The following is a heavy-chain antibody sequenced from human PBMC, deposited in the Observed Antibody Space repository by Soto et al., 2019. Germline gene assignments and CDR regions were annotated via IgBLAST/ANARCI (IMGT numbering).Heavy chain of an antibody. CDR3: ARRRRVDYNPFDY. V-gene: IGHV2-5*01. J-gene: IGHJ4*02. Sequence: QITLKESGPTLVKPTQTLTLTCTFSGFSLSTGGVGVGWIRQPPGKALEWLALIYWNDDKHYSPSLKTRLTXTXDXXKNQVVLTMTNVDPVDTATYYCARRRRVDYNPFDYWGQGTLVTVSS. CDR1: GFSLSTGGVG. D-gene: IGHD4-4*01. CDR2: IYWNDDK.